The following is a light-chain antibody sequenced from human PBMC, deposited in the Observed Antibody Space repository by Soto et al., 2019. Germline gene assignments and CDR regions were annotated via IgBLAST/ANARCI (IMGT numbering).Light chain of an antibody. J-gene: IGLJ2*01. CDR3: QTWGTGNVV. Sequence: QLVLTQSPSASASLGASVKLTCTLSSGHSSYAIAWHQQQPEKGPQYLMKLNSDGSHSKGDGIPDRFSGSSSGAERYLTISSLQSEDEADYYCQTWGTGNVVFGGGTQLTVL. V-gene: IGLV4-69*01. CDR2: LNSDGSH. CDR1: SGHSSYA.